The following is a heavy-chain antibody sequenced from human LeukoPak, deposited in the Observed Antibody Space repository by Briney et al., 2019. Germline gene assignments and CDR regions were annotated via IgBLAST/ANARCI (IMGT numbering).Heavy chain of an antibody. CDR3: ARDGVYSGYDYYYYYYMDV. D-gene: IGHD5-12*01. V-gene: IGHV3-7*01. Sequence: GGSLRLSCAASGFTFSSYWMSWVRQAPGKGLEWVANIKQDGSEKYYVDSVKGRFTISRDNAKNSLYLQMNSLRAEDTAVYYCARDGVYSGYDYYYYYYMDVWGKGTTVTVSS. J-gene: IGHJ6*03. CDR2: IKQDGSEK. CDR1: GFTFSSYW.